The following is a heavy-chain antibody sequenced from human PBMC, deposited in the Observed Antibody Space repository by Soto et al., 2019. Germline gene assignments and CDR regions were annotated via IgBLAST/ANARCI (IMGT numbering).Heavy chain of an antibody. CDR1: GGSVNSDDYY. CDR2: LYYTWSS. J-gene: IGHJ4*02. CDR3: AREYSNSPEAFDY. D-gene: IGHD6-13*01. Sequence: QLQLLESGPGLVKPSETLSLTCTVSGGSVNSDDYYWRWIRLPPVRGLEWIGYLYYTWSSNYNPCVASRVTISLDSSTNQCSLKLNSGTAADTAVFCCAREYSNSPEAFDYWGQGTMVTVSS. V-gene: IGHV4-61*08.